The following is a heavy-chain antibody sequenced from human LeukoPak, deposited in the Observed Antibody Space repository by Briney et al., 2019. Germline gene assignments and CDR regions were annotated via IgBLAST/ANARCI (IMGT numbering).Heavy chain of an antibody. CDR1: GGSISSYY. CDR2: IYYSGST. V-gene: IGHV4-59*01. CDR3: ARSLWSNWFDP. Sequence: SETLSLTCTVSGGSISSYYWSWIRQPPGKGLECIGYIYYSGSTNYNPSPKSRVTISVDTSKNQFSLKLSSVTAADTAVYYCARSLWSNWFDPWGQGTLVTVSS. J-gene: IGHJ5*02. D-gene: IGHD3-10*01.